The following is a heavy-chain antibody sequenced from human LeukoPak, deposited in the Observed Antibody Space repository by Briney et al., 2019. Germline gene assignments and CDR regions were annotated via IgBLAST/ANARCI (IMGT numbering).Heavy chain of an antibody. D-gene: IGHD4-11*01. CDR2: IYYSGST. V-gene: IGHV4-39*01. Sequence: TSETLSLTCTVSGGSISSSSYYWGWIRQPPGKGLEWIGSIYYSGSTYYNPSLKSRVTISVDTSKNQFSLKLSSVTAADTAVYYCARHVTDTVTFDYWGQGTLVTVSS. J-gene: IGHJ4*02. CDR3: ARHVTDTVTFDY. CDR1: GGSISSSSYY.